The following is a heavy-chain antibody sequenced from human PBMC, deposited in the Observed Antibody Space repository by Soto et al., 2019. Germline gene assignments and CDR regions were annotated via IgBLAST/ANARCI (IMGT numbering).Heavy chain of an antibody. CDR3: ARAKPYYYYGMDV. CDR2: IYPGDSDT. V-gene: IGHV5-51*01. Sequence: PGESLKISCKGSGYSFTSYWIVWVRQMPGKGLEWMGIIYPGDSDTRYSPSFQGQVTISADKSISTAYLQWSSLKASDTAMYYCARAKPYYYYGMDVWGQGTTVTVSS. CDR1: GYSFTSYW. J-gene: IGHJ6*02.